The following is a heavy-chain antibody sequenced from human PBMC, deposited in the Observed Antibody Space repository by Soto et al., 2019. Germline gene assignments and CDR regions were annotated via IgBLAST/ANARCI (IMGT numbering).Heavy chain of an antibody. Sequence: PGGSLRLSCAASGFTFSSYGMHWVRQAPGKGLEWVAVIWYDGSNKYYADSVKGRFTISRDNSKNTLYLQMNSLRAEDTAVYYCARDLWYDSSGPSGYWGQGTLVTVSS. J-gene: IGHJ4*02. CDR2: IWYDGSNK. D-gene: IGHD3-22*01. CDR3: ARDLWYDSSGPSGY. CDR1: GFTFSSYG. V-gene: IGHV3-33*01.